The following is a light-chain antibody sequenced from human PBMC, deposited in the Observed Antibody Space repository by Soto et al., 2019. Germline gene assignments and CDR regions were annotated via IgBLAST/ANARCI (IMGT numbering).Light chain of an antibody. CDR2: AAS. J-gene: IGKJ3*01. CDR3: QEYYSPPFT. Sequence: DIQMTQSPSSLSASVGDRVTITCRASQGISSSLAWYQHKPGKVPELLIYAASTLHSGVPSWFSGSGSGKDFTLTIRRLQLEDVATYYCQEYYSPPFTFGPGTKVNFK. CDR1: QGISSS. V-gene: IGKV1-27*01.